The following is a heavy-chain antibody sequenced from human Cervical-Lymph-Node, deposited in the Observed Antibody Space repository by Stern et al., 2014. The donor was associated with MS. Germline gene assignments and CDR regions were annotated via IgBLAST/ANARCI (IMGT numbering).Heavy chain of an antibody. J-gene: IGHJ4*02. CDR2: IIPIVGTA. V-gene: IGHV1-69*01. Sequence: QVQLVQSGAEVKKPGSSVKVSCKASGGTFSNYGISWVRQAPGQGLVWMGGIIPIVGTANYAQKFQGRVKIPADESTSTAYMELSSLRSEDTAVYYCAREFNYDTSGYYFYYWGQGTLVTVSS. CDR3: AREFNYDTSGYYFYY. CDR1: GGTFSNYG. D-gene: IGHD3-22*01.